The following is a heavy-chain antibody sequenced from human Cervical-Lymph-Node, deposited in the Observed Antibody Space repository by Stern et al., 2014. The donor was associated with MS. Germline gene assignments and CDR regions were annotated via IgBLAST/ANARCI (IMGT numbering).Heavy chain of an antibody. Sequence: VQLEESGGGLVKPGGSLRLSCAVSGFTFSDCYINWIRQAPGKGLEWVSYSSSSDGTTSYADPAKGRFTISRDNARNSLDLQMNSLRAEDTAVYYCARDPQRRDGYNFDSWGQGALVTVSS. D-gene: IGHD5-24*01. CDR2: SSSSDGTT. V-gene: IGHV3-11*01. CDR1: GFTFSDCY. J-gene: IGHJ4*02. CDR3: ARDPQRRDGYNFDS.